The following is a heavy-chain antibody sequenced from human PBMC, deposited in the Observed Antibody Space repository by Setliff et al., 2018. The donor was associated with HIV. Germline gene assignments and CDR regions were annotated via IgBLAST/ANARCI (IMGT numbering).Heavy chain of an antibody. J-gene: IGHJ3*02. CDR3: ARLFQWMSYSFDI. D-gene: IGHD5-12*01. V-gene: IGHV4-39*01. Sequence: SETLSLTCTVSGGSISSYSYYWGWIRQPPGKGLEWIASINYSGNTYHNPSLKTRVTISVDTAKSQFSLKLNSVTAADTGVYYCARLFQWMSYSFDIWGQGTVVTVSS. CDR1: GGSISSYSYY. CDR2: INYSGNT.